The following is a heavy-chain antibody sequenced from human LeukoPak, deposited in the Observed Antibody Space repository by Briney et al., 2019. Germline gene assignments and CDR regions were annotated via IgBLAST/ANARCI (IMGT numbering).Heavy chain of an antibody. CDR1: GFTFSSYA. CDR2: ISGSGGST. Sequence: GGSLRLSCAASGFTFSSYAMSWVRQAPGKGLEWVSAISGSGGSTYYTDSVKGRFTISRDNSKNTLYLQMNSLRAEDTAVYYCAKRPRIDYADYRDYWGQGTLVTVSS. V-gene: IGHV3-23*01. CDR3: AKRPRIDYADYRDY. D-gene: IGHD4-17*01. J-gene: IGHJ4*02.